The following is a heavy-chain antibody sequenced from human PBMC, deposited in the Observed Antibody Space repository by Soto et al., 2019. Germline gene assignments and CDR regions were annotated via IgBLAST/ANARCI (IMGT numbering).Heavy chain of an antibody. CDR2: ISGSGGST. Sequence: LRLSCAASGFTFSSYAMSWVRQAPGKGLEWVSAISGSGGSTYYADSVKGRFTISRDNSKNTLYLQMNSLRAEDTAVYYCAISTVTTFRLDYWGQGTLVTVSS. CDR1: GFTFSSYA. J-gene: IGHJ4*02. D-gene: IGHD4-17*01. V-gene: IGHV3-23*01. CDR3: AISTVTTFRLDY.